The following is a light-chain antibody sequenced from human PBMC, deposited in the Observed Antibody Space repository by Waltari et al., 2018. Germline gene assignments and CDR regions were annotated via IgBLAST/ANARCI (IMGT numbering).Light chain of an antibody. CDR2: GAS. J-gene: IGKJ4*01. CDR1: QSIGSD. CDR3: HQRSDWPLT. Sequence: IVLTQSPVTLSLSPGERATLACRPSQSIGSDLAWYRQNPGQPPRLLIFGASERATGIPARISGSGSGTDFTLTISSLDPEDFAVYYCHQRSDWPLTFGGGTRVEIK. V-gene: IGKV3-11*01.